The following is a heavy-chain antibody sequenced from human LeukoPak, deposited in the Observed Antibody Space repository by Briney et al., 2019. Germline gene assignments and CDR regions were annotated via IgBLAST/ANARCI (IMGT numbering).Heavy chain of an antibody. V-gene: IGHV3-7*01. CDR2: IKQDGSET. CDR3: AKDYFVDGSNSRIFFDS. CDR1: GFTFSRFW. D-gene: IGHD5-24*01. Sequence: PGGSLRLSCAASGFTFSRFWMNWVRQAPGKGLEWVASIKQDGSETYYVDSVKGRFTISRDNAKNSLYVQMNSLTAEDTAVYYCAKDYFVDGSNSRIFFDSWGQGTLVTVSS. J-gene: IGHJ4*02.